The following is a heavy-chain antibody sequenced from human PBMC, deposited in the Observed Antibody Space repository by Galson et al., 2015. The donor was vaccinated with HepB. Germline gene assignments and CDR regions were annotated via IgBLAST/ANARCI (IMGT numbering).Heavy chain of an antibody. CDR3: ASHRFDY. CDR2: TYYRSKWYT. J-gene: IGHJ4*02. CDR1: GDSVSSNSAF. V-gene: IGHV6-1*01. Sequence: CAISGDSVSSNSAFWNWIRQSPSRGLEWLGRTYYRSKWYTDYAVSVKSRITIYPDTSKNQFSLQLNSVTPEDTAIYYCASHRFDYWGQGTLVTVSS.